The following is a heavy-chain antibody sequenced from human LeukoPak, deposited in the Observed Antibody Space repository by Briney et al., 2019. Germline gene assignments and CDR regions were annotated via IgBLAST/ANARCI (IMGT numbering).Heavy chain of an antibody. CDR2: IYSGGST. V-gene: IGHV3-53*01. CDR1: GFTFSSYW. J-gene: IGHJ4*02. Sequence: GGSLRLSCAASGFTFSSYWMSWVRQAPGKGLEWVSVIYSGGSTYYADSVKGRFTISRDNSKNTLYLQMNSLRAEDTAVYYCATEYYFEYWGQGTLVTVSS. CDR3: ATEYYFEY.